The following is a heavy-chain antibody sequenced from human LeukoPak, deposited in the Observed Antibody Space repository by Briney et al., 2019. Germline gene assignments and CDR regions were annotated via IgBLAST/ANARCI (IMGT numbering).Heavy chain of an antibody. CDR2: ISPSSAYT. CDR1: GFMFTDYY. J-gene: IGHJ4*02. D-gene: IGHD6-25*01. CDR3: ARDLVAAATTGGYYFEY. Sequence: PGGSLRLSCAASGFMFTDYYMSWFRQTPGKGLEWLSYISPSSAYTNYADSVKGRFTITRDNAKNSLYLQMNSLRVEDTAVYYCARDLVAAATTGGYYFEYWGQGTLVTVS. V-gene: IGHV3-11*05.